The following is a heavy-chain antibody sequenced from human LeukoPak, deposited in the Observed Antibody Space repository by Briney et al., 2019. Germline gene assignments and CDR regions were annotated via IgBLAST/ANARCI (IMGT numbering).Heavy chain of an antibody. J-gene: IGHJ4*02. CDR1: GGSISSGSYY. CDR2: IHTSGNT. Sequence: SQTLSLTCTVSGGSISSGSYYWSWIRQPAGKGLEWIGRIHTSGNTDYNPSLKSRVTMSVDTSKNQFSLKLSSVTAADTAVYYCAREGSMTARPFVSIDYWGQGTLVTISS. D-gene: IGHD6-6*01. CDR3: AREGSMTARPFVSIDY. V-gene: IGHV4-61*02.